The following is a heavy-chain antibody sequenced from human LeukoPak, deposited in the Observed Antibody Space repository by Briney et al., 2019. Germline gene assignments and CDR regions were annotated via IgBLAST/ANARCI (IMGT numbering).Heavy chain of an antibody. J-gene: IGHJ4*02. CDR3: ARDRTTMIRGVTLPLNYFDS. CDR2: INPNSGGT. Sequence: ASVKVSCKASGYTFTGYYMHWVRQAPGQGLEWTGWINPNSGGTNYAQKFQGWVTMTRDTSITTVYMELTSLKSDDTAVYYCARDRTTMIRGVTLPLNYFDSWGQGTLVTVSS. D-gene: IGHD3-10*01. V-gene: IGHV1-2*04. CDR1: GYTFTGYY.